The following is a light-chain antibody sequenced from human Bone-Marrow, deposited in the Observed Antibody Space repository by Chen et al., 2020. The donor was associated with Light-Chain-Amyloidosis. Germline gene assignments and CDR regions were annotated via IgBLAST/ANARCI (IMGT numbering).Light chain of an antibody. CDR3: QQYYSTPRT. V-gene: IGKV4-1*01. Sequence: DFVLTQSPDSLAVSLGERASINCKSSQSLLYNDNKKNSVPWYQQKPGQPPKFLIYWATTREPGVPNRFTGSGSGTDFTLTISSLQAEDVAVYYCQQYYSTPRTFGGGTKVEIK. CDR1: QSLLYNDNKKNS. J-gene: IGKJ4*01. CDR2: WAT.